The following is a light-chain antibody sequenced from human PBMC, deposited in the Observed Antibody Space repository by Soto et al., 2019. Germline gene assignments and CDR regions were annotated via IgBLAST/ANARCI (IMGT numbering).Light chain of an antibody. J-gene: IGKJ4*01. V-gene: IGKV1-5*01. CDR3: HHYSSYL. CDR2: DAS. CDR1: QSISRW. Sequence: DIQMTQSPSTLSASLGDRVTITCRASQSISRWMAWYQQRPGKAPKLLIYDASILESGVPSRFSGSGSGTEFPLTISSLQPGDFATYYCHHYSSYLFGGGTKVEIK.